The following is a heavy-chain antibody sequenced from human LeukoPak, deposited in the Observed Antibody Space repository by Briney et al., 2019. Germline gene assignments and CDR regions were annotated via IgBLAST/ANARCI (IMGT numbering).Heavy chain of an antibody. D-gene: IGHD3-10*01. CDR1: GGTFSSYA. CDR2: IIPIFGTA. CDR3: ARSDNMERTRTLWFGESFNWFDP. V-gene: IGHV1-69*13. Sequence: SVKVSCKASGGTFSSYAISWVRQAPGQGLEWMGGIIPIFGTANYAQKFQGRVTITADESTSTAYMELSSLRSEDMAVYYCARSDNMERTRTLWFGESFNWFDPWGQGTLVTVSS. J-gene: IGHJ5*02.